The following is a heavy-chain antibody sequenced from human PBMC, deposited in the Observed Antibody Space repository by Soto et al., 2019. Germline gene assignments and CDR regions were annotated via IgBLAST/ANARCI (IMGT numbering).Heavy chain of an antibody. J-gene: IGHJ1*01. D-gene: IGHD6-6*01. V-gene: IGHV5-51*01. CDR3: SKFKCSTSVRYLQH. Sequence: GESPNISCESSGYTFANNWIGWVRQVPGKGRECVAIVYPCYSTTRYNPSSQGQVTISADKSISTAYLQWTSLKASDTAIYYCSKFKCSTSVRYLQHWGQGTPVTVSS. CDR1: GYTFANNW. CDR2: VYPCYSTT.